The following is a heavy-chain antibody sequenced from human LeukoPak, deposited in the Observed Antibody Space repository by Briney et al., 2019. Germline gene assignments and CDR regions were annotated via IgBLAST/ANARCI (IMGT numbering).Heavy chain of an antibody. CDR2: INAGNGNT. Sequence: VASVKVSCKASGYTFTSYAMHWVRQAPGQRLEWMGWINAGNGNTKYSQEFQGRVTITRDTSASTAYMELSSLRSEDMAVYYCARAAYDFWSGYFFDYQGQGTLVTVSS. J-gene: IGHJ4*02. D-gene: IGHD3-3*01. V-gene: IGHV1-3*03. CDR1: GYTFTSYA. CDR3: ARAAYDFWSGYFFDY.